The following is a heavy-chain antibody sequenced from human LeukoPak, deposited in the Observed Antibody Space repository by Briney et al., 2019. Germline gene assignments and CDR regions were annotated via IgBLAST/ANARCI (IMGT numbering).Heavy chain of an antibody. CDR3: ASLTLHGAAAGLDY. CDR1: GGSTSSYY. D-gene: IGHD6-13*01. CDR2: IYTSGST. V-gene: IGHV4-4*07. Sequence: SETLSLTCTVSGGSTSSYYWSWIRQPAGKGLEWIGRIYTSGSTNYNPSLKSRVTMSVDTSKNQFTLKLSSVTAADTAVYYCASLTLHGAAAGLDYWGQGTLVTVSS. J-gene: IGHJ4*02.